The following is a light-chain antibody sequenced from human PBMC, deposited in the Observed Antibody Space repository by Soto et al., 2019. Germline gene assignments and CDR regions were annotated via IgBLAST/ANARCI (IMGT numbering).Light chain of an antibody. CDR1: QGISSY. Sequence: DIQMTQSPSSLSASVGDRVTITCRASQGISSYLAWYRQKPGKVPEVLIYSASALQSGVPSRFSGSGSGTDFTLTISSLQPEDVATYYCQNYGSAPLTFGGGTKVEI. CDR2: SAS. CDR3: QNYGSAPLT. V-gene: IGKV1-27*01. J-gene: IGKJ4*01.